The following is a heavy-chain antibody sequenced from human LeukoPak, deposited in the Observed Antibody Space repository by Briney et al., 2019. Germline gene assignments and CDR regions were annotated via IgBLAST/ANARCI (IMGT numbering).Heavy chain of an antibody. CDR3: ARDRVTMVRGVIPRYYYYYMDV. J-gene: IGHJ6*03. Sequence: PSETLSLTCTVSGGSISTSSYYWGWVRQPPGKGLEWIGEINHSGSTNYNPSLKSRVTISVDTSKNQFSLKLSSVTAADTAVYYCARDRVTMVRGVIPRYYYYYMDVWGKGTTVTISS. CDR1: GGSISTSSYY. D-gene: IGHD3-10*01. V-gene: IGHV4-39*07. CDR2: INHSGST.